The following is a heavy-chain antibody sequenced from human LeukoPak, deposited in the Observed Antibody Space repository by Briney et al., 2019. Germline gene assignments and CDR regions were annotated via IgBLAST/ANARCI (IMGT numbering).Heavy chain of an antibody. CDR2: ITSSSAYI. CDR1: GFSFSGYN. D-gene: IGHD3-9*01. Sequence: GGSLRLSCAASGFSFSGYNMNWVRQAPGKGLEWVSSITSSSAYIYHADSVKGRFTISRDNAKNSLYLQMNSLRAEDTAVYYCARVLRDYYFDFWGQGTLVPV. J-gene: IGHJ4*02. V-gene: IGHV3-21*01. CDR3: ARVLRDYYFDF.